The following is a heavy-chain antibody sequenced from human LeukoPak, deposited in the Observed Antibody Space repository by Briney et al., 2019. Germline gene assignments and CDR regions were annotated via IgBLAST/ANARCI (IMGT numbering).Heavy chain of an antibody. J-gene: IGHJ6*03. CDR3: ARGDCSSTSCQDPDYYYYMDV. V-gene: IGHV1-8*03. CDR1: GYTFTSYD. D-gene: IGHD2-2*01. CDR2: MNPNSGNT. Sequence: ASVKVSCKASGYTFTSYDINWVRQATGQGLEWMGWMNPNSGNTGYAQKFQGSVTITRNTSISTAYMELSSLRSEDTAVYYCARGDCSSTSCQDPDYYYYMDVWGKGTTVTVSS.